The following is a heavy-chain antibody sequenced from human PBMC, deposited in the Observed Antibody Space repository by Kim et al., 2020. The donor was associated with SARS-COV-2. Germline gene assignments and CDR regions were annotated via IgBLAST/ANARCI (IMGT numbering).Heavy chain of an antibody. CDR3: ATRYFGYSSSWYYFDY. CDR1: GGSISSSNW. J-gene: IGHJ4*02. V-gene: IGHV4-4*02. D-gene: IGHD6-13*01. Sequence: SETLSLTCAVSGGSISSSNWWSWVRQPPGKGLEWIGEIFHSGSTNYNPSLKSRVTISVDKSKNQSSLKLSSVTAADTAVYYCATRYFGYSSSWYYFDYWGQGTLVTVSS. CDR2: IFHSGST.